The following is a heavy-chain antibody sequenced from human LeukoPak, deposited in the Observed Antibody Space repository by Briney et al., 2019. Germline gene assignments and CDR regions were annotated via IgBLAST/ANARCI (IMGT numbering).Heavy chain of an antibody. J-gene: IGHJ6*03. CDR3: ARHGTNYYYMDV. D-gene: IGHD6-13*01. V-gene: IGHV5-51*01. CDR2: IYPGDSYT. Sequence: GESLKISCKGSGYSFTTYWIGWVRQMPGKGLEWMGTIYPGDSYTTYSPAFQGQVTISVDKSISTAYLQWSGLKASDTAMYYCARHGTNYYYMDVWGKGTTVTVSS. CDR1: GYSFTTYW.